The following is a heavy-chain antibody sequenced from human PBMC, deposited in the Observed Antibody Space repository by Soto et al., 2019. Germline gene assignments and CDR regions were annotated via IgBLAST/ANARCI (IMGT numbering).Heavy chain of an antibody. Sequence: QVQLQESGPGLVKPSQTLSLTCTVSGGSISSGGYYWSWIRQPPGKGLEWIGHIYHSGTTYDNPSLKSRVTISVATSKNQFSLKLSSVTAADTAVYYCARGTVDTAMITWGQGTLVTVSS. CDR2: IYHSGTT. CDR1: GGSISSGGYY. CDR3: ARGTVDTAMIT. J-gene: IGHJ5*02. V-gene: IGHV4-31*03. D-gene: IGHD5-18*01.